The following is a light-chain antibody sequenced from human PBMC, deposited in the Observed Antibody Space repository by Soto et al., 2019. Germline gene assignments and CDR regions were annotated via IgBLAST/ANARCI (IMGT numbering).Light chain of an antibody. J-gene: IGLJ1*01. Sequence: SVLTQPASVSGSPGQSITISCTGTSSDVGVYNYVSWYQQHPGKAPKLMIYEVSNRPSGVSNRFSGSKSGNPASLTISGLQAEDEADYYCSSYTSSSTLCVFGTGTKVTVL. CDR1: SSDVGVYNY. V-gene: IGLV2-14*01. CDR2: EVS. CDR3: SSYTSSSTLCV.